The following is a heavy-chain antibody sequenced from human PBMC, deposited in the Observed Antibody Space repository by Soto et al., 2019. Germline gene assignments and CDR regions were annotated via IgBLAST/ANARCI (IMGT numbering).Heavy chain of an antibody. D-gene: IGHD3-16*01. Sequence: QAQLVQSGAEVKRPGSSVKVSCKASGGTFSSYSISWVRQAPGQGLEWMGRIIPMVGTPNYAQKFQGRVTFSADKSTSTAYMVLNSLISDDTALYYCATDGGSTSSSAYNYFMDVWGKGTPVTVSS. CDR1: GGTFSSYS. CDR2: IIPMVGTP. J-gene: IGHJ6*03. CDR3: ATDGGSTSSSAYNYFMDV. V-gene: IGHV1-69*08.